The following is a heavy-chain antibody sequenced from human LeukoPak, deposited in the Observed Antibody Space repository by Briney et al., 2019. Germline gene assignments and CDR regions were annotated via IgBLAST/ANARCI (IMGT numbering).Heavy chain of an antibody. CDR1: GFTFSSYS. Sequence: PGGSLRLSCAASGFTFSSYSMNWVRQAPGKGLEWVSSISSSSSYIYYADSVKGRFTIPRDNAKHALYLQMNSLRAEDTAVYYCARLRSPPHSFDIWGQGTMVTVSS. D-gene: IGHD4-17*01. V-gene: IGHV3-21*01. CDR3: ARLRSPPHSFDI. CDR2: ISSSSSYI. J-gene: IGHJ3*02.